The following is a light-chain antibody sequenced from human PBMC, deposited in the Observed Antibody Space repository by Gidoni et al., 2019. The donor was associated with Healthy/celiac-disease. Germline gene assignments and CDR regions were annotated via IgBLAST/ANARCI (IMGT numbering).Light chain of an antibody. V-gene: IGLV1-44*01. CDR1: SSNIGSNT. CDR2: SNH. Sequence: QSVLTQPPSASGTPGQRVTISCSGSSSNIGSNTVNWYQQLPGTAPKLLIYSNHQRPSGVPARFSGSKSGTSASLAISGLQSEDEADYYCAAWDDSLNAWVFGGGTKLTVL. CDR3: AAWDDSLNAWV. J-gene: IGLJ3*02.